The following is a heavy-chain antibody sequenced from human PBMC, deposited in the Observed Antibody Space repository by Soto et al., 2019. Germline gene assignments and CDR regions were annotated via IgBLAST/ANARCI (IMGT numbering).Heavy chain of an antibody. CDR3: ASGAAFYYDTSRY. D-gene: IGHD3-22*01. CDR1: GFNFNIHA. CDR2: MSPGGNNQ. J-gene: IGHJ4*02. V-gene: IGHV3-30-3*01. Sequence: GGSLRLSCAAPGFNFNIHALHWIRQAPGEGLEWVAVMSPGGNNQYYADSVKGRFTISRDTSKSTLYLQMTSLRPEDTAVYYCASGAAFYYDTSRYWGKGTLVNVSS.